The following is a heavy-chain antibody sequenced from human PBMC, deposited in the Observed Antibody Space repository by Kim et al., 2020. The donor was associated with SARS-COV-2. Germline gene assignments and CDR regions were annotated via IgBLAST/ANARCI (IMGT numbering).Heavy chain of an antibody. CDR1: GFTFSSYS. D-gene: IGHD2-8*01. V-gene: IGHV3-21*01. CDR2: ISSSSSYI. CDR3: ARLATSNGYSYYFDY. Sequence: GGSLRLSCAASGFTFSSYSMNWVRQAPGKGLEWVSSISSSSSYIYYADSVKGRFTISRDNAKNSLYLQMNSLRAEDTAVYYCARLATSNGYSYYFDYWGQGTLVTVSS. J-gene: IGHJ4*02.